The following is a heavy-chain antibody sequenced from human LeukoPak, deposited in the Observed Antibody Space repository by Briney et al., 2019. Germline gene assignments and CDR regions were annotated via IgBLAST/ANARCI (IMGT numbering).Heavy chain of an antibody. CDR3: ARAVAARYYYYYMDV. Sequence: SETLSLTCTVSGGSISSYYWSWIRQPPGKGLEWIGYIYYSGSTNYNPSLKSRVTISVDTSKNQFSLKLSSVTAADTAVYYCARAVAARYYYYYMDVWGKGTTVTVSS. CDR1: GGSISSYY. D-gene: IGHD6-6*01. V-gene: IGHV4-59*01. J-gene: IGHJ6*03. CDR2: IYYSGST.